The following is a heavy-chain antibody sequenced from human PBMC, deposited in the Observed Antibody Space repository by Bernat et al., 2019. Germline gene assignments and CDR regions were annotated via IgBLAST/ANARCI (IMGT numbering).Heavy chain of an antibody. CDR2: VSDHNGDT. J-gene: IGHJ2*01. CDR3: ATTSVSLYWYFAL. V-gene: IGHV1-18*01. Sequence: QGELVQSGTEMKKLGASVRVSCKAPGFIFTSNGFAWVRQAPGQGLEWMGRVSDHNGDTQYAQKFKGRVLMTTDSSTTTAYMELKNLRSDDTAVYFCATTSVSLYWYFALWGRGTLVTVSS. CDR1: GFIFTSNG.